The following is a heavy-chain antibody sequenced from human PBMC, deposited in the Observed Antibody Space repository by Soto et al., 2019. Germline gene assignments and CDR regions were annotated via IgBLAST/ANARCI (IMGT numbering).Heavy chain of an antibody. CDR3: AHIVVAGLGYYFDY. V-gene: IGHV2-5*02. J-gene: IGHJ4*02. CDR2: IYWDDDK. Sequence: QITLKESGPTLVKPTQTLTLTCTFSGFSLSSTRMAVGWIRHPPGKALELLALIYWDDDKRYSTFLKSRLTITKYTSKNQVVLTMSIMDPVDTARDYCAHIVVAGLGYYFDYWGQGTLVTVSS. D-gene: IGHD6-19*01. CDR1: GFSLSSTRMA.